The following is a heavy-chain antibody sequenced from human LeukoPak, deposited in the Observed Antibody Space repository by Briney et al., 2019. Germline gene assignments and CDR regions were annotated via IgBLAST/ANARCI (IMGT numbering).Heavy chain of an antibody. Sequence: HPGGSLRLSCAASGFTFTNAWMTWVRQAPGKGPEWVASVNGRGATTYYADSVRGRFTISRDNSKNTLYLQMISLGADDTAIYFCAKAPATGEGYYFYYMDVWGKGTTVTVSS. CDR3: AKAPATGEGYYFYYMDV. J-gene: IGHJ6*03. CDR2: VNGRGATT. D-gene: IGHD7-27*01. CDR1: GFTFTNAW. V-gene: IGHV3-23*01.